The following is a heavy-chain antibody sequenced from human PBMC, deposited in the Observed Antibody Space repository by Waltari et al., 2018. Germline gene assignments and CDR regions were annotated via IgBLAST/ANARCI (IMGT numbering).Heavy chain of an antibody. V-gene: IGHV1-2*06. CDR1: GYTFTGYY. CDR3: ARWKKAAPRLDYYYMDV. Sequence: QVQLVQSGAEVKKPGASLKVSCKASGYTFTGYYMHWLRQAPVQGLEWMGRINPNSGGTNYAQKFQGRVTMTRDTSISTAYMELSRLRSDDTAVYYCARWKKAAPRLDYYYMDVWGKGTTVTVSS. D-gene: IGHD2-15*01. J-gene: IGHJ6*03. CDR2: INPNSGGT.